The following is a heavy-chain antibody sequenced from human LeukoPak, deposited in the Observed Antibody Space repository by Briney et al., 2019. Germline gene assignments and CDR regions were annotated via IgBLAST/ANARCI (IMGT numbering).Heavy chain of an antibody. Sequence: PGGSLRLSCAASGFTFSSYGMHWVRQAPGKGLEWVAVISYDGSNKYYADSVKGRFTISRDNSKNTLYLQMNSLRAEDTAVYYCARVHRDSSGFVSYGMDVWGQGTTVTVSS. J-gene: IGHJ6*02. V-gene: IGHV3-30*03. D-gene: IGHD6-19*01. CDR2: ISYDGSNK. CDR3: ARVHRDSSGFVSYGMDV. CDR1: GFTFSSYG.